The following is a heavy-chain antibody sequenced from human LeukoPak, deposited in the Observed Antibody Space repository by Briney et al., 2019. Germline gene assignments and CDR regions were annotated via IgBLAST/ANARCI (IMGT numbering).Heavy chain of an antibody. CDR1: GGSFSGYY. J-gene: IGHJ5*02. D-gene: IGHD3-10*01. CDR3: ARGESPPALWFGELYGHWFDP. V-gene: IGHV4-34*01. CDR2: INHSGST. Sequence: SETLSLTCAVYGGSFSGYYWSWIRRPPGKGLEWIGEINHSGSTNYNPSLKSRVTISVDTSKNQFSLKLSSVTAADTAVYYCARGESPPALWFGELYGHWFDPWGQGTLVTVSS.